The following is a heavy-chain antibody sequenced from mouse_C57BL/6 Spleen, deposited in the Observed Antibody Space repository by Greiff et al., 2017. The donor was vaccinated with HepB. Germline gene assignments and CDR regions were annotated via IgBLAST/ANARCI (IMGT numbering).Heavy chain of an antibody. V-gene: IGHV5-6*02. CDR3: ARRVDSSGYDYLDY. CDR2: ISSGGSYT. Sequence: EVKLMESGGDLVKPGGSLKLSCAASGFTFSSYGMSWVRQTPDKRLEWVATISSGGSYTYYPDSVKGRFTISRDNAKNTLYLQMSSLKSEDTAMYYCARRVDSSGYDYLDYWGQGTTLTVSS. D-gene: IGHD3-2*02. CDR1: GFTFSSYG. J-gene: IGHJ2*01.